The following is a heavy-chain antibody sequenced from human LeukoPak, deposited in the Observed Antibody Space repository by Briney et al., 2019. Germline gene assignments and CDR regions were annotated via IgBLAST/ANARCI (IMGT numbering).Heavy chain of an antibody. CDR3: VRDYDTSGPHKNYFVF. J-gene: IGHJ4*02. V-gene: IGHV1-69*06. CDR1: TGTFSSYG. CDR2: IIPMYDTT. D-gene: IGHD3-22*01. Sequence: SVKFACKAATGTFSSYGLSWVRQAPGRGLEWMGRIIPMYDTTDYTQKFQGRLTFTVDKSTGTAFMELSSLRSEDTATYYCVRDYDTSGPHKNYFVFWGRRPLVTVSS.